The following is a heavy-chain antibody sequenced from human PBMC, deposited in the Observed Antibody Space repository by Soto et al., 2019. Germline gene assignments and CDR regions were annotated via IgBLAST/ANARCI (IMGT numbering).Heavy chain of an antibody. CDR1: GGTFSSYA. CDR3: ARVVGSSIFGPESGWFDP. Sequence: SVKVSCKASGGTFSSYAISWVRQAPGQGLEWMGGIIPIFGTANYAQKFQGRVTITADESTSTAYMELSSLRSEDTAVYYCARVVGSSIFGPESGWFDPWGQGTLVTVSS. J-gene: IGHJ5*02. D-gene: IGHD3-3*01. V-gene: IGHV1-69*13. CDR2: IIPIFGTA.